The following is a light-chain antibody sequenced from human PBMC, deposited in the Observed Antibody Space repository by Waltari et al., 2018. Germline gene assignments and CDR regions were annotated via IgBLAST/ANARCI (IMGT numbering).Light chain of an antibody. Sequence: QSALTQPASVSGSPGQSITISCTGTTSNIGNYNFDSWYQQHPGKAPKVMIFEVSKRPSGVSYRFSVSKSGNPASLTISGLQADDEADYYCCSYGGNTPVLFGGGTRLTVL. CDR2: EVS. J-gene: IGLJ2*01. V-gene: IGLV2-23*02. CDR3: CSYGGNTPVL. CDR1: TSNIGNYNF.